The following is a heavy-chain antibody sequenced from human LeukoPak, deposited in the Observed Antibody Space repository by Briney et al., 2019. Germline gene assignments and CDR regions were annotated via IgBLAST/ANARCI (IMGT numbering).Heavy chain of an antibody. Sequence: GGSLRLSCAASGFTFSNYRMNWVRQAPGKGLEWVSYITNSSNTIAYADSVKGRFTISRDNAKNSLYLQMNSLRAEDTAVYYCARDGRRAFDPWGQGTLVTVSS. CDR3: ARDGRRAFDP. J-gene: IGHJ5*02. D-gene: IGHD3/OR15-3a*01. V-gene: IGHV3-48*01. CDR1: GFTFSNYR. CDR2: ITNSSNTI.